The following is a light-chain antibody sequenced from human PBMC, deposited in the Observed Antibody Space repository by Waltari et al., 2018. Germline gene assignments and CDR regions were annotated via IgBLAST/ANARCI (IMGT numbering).Light chain of an antibody. CDR1: QSIGSY. CDR2: DAS. Sequence: EIVLTQSPVTLSLSPGDIATLSCRASQSIGSYLAWYQRKPGQAPRLLIYDASNRAAGIPPRFSGGGSGTDFTLTISGLEPEDFAVYYCQHRNTGLTFGGGTKVEIE. CDR3: QHRNTGLT. V-gene: IGKV3-11*01. J-gene: IGKJ4*01.